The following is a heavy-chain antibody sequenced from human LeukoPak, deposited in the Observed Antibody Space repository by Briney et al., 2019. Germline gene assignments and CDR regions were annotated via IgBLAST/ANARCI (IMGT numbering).Heavy chain of an antibody. D-gene: IGHD2-15*01. J-gene: IGHJ5*02. V-gene: IGHV4-31*03. Sequence: PSETLSLTCTVSGASITSGAYCWSWIRQHPGKGLEWIGYVCHDGGTSYNPSLKGRVTVTIDTSKNQFSLKLNSVTAADTAVFFCAKEGRDSGGYNGWFEPWGQGTLVTVSS. CDR2: VCHDGGT. CDR1: GASITSGAYC. CDR3: AKEGRDSGGYNGWFEP.